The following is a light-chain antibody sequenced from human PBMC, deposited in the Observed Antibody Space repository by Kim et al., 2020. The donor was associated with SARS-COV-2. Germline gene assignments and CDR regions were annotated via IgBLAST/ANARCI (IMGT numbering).Light chain of an antibody. CDR1: SSNIGKNY. Sequence: GQKVTISCSGSSSNIGKNYVSWYHQFPGTAPNLLIYDNDKRASGIPERFSGSKSGTSATLGITGLQTGDEADYYCGAWDNSLSAGIFGGGTKLTVL. V-gene: IGLV1-51*01. CDR2: DND. J-gene: IGLJ2*01. CDR3: GAWDNSLSAGI.